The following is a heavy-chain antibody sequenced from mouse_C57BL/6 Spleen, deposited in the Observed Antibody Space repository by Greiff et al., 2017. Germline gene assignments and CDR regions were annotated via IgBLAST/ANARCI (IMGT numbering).Heavy chain of an antibody. CDR1: GFTFTDYY. D-gene: IGHD2-2*01. J-gene: IGHJ4*01. Sequence: DVKLVESGGGLVQPGGSLSLSCAASGFTFTDYYMSWVRQPPGKALEWLGFIRNKANGYTTEYSASVKGRFTISRDNSQSILYLQRNALRAEDSATYYCGRCLVKGAMDYWGQGTSVTVSS. CDR2: IRNKANGYTT. V-gene: IGHV7-3*01. CDR3: GRCLVKGAMDY.